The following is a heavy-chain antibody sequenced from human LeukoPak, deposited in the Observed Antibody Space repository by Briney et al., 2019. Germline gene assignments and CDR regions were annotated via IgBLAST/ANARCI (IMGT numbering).Heavy chain of an antibody. CDR2: IIPSGGDT. CDR1: GYTFTNYY. J-gene: IGHJ6*02. CDR3: ARVTMLRGVIGTNGMDI. Sequence: ASVKVSCKASGYTFTNYYIHWVRQAPGQGLEWMGVIIPSGGDTTYAQRFQGRVTMTRDTSTSTVYMELTSLRSEDTAVYYCARVTMLRGVIGTNGMDIWGQGTTVTVSS. D-gene: IGHD3-10*01. V-gene: IGHV1-46*01.